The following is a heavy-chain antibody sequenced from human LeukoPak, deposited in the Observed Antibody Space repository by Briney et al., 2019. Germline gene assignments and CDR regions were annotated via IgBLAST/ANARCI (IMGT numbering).Heavy chain of an antibody. V-gene: IGHV4-31*03. CDR1: GGSITSAGYY. D-gene: IGHD3-10*01. CDR3: ARGEYYGSGSYNAFDI. J-gene: IGHJ3*02. CDR2: IYDSGRT. Sequence: SQTLSLTCTVSGGSITSAGYYWTWIRQRPEKGLDWIGYIYDSGRTYYNPSLKSRVTISVDMSKNQFSLKLSSVTAADTAVYYCARGEYYGSGSYNAFDIWGQGTLVTVSS.